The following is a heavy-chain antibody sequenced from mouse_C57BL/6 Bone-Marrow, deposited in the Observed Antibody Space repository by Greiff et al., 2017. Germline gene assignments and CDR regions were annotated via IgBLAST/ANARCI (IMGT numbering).Heavy chain of an antibody. Sequence: VQLQQSGAELVRPGTSVKVSCKASGYAFTNYLIEWVKQRPGQGLEWIGVINPGSGGTNYNEKFKGKATLTADKSSSTAYMQLSSLTSEDSAVYFCARLGDPAMDYWGQGTSVTVSS. V-gene: IGHV1-54*01. D-gene: IGHD3-3*01. CDR2: INPGSGGT. J-gene: IGHJ4*01. CDR1: GYAFTNYL. CDR3: ARLGDPAMDY.